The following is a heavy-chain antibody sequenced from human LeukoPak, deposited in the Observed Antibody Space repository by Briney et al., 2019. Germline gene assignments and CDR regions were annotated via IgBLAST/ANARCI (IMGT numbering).Heavy chain of an antibody. V-gene: IGHV3-74*01. J-gene: IGHJ5*02. D-gene: IGHD6-19*01. CDR3: ARGVQWLVYNWFDP. CDR2: INSDGSST. CDR1: GFTFSSYW. Sequence: GGSLRLSCAASGFTFSSYWMHWVRHAPGKGLVWVSRINSDGSSTSYADSVKGRFTISRDNAKNTLYLQMNSLRAEDTAVYYCARGVQWLVYNWFDPWGQGTLVTVSS.